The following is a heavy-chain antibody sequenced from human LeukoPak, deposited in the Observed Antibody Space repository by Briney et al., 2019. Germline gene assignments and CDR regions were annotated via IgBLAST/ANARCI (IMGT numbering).Heavy chain of an antibody. J-gene: IGHJ4*02. CDR3: ARDGDYVWGSYRYSYFDY. CDR2: IWYDGSNK. Sequence: GGSLRLSCAASGFTFSSYVMSWVRQAPGKGLEWVAVIWYDGSNKYYADSVKGRFTISRDNSKNALYLQMNSLRAEDTAVYYCARDGDYVWGSYRYSYFDYWGQGTLVTVSS. V-gene: IGHV3-33*08. CDR1: GFTFSSYV. D-gene: IGHD3-16*02.